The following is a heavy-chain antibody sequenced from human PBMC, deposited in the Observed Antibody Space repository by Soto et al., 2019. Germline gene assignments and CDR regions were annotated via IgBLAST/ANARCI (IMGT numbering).Heavy chain of an antibody. J-gene: IGHJ6*02. CDR2: MNPNSGNT. CDR1: GGTFTSYD. Sequence: QVQLVQSGAEVKKPGSSVKVSCKASGGTFTSYDINWVRQATGQGLEWMGWMNPNSGNTGYAQKFQGRVTMTRNTSISTAYMELSSLRSEDTAVYYCARAVTGYYYYYGMDVWGQGTTVTVSS. D-gene: IGHD4-4*01. V-gene: IGHV1-8*01. CDR3: ARAVTGYYYYYGMDV.